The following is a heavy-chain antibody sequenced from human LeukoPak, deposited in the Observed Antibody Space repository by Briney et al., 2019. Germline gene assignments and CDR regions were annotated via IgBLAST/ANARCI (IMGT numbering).Heavy chain of an antibody. J-gene: IGHJ4*02. CDR1: GFTFSSYS. V-gene: IGHV3-48*02. Sequence: PGGSLRLSCAASGFTFSSYSMNWVRQAPGKGLEWVSYISSSSSTIKYADSVKGRFTISRDNAKNSLFLQMSSLRDEDTAVYYCARDRGQLVIPFFFDYWGQGILVTVSS. CDR2: ISSSSSTI. D-gene: IGHD3-9*01. CDR3: ARDRGQLVIPFFFDY.